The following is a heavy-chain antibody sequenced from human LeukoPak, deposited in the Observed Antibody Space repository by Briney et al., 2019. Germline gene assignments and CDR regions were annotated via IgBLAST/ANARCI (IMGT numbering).Heavy chain of an antibody. Sequence: PGGSLRLSCAASGFTFSEHSMSWVRQAPGKGLEWVSTIKRDGSNTYYTDSVEGRFTISRDNSKNTLYLEMNTLRAEDTAVYYCAKGGYASCFDPWGQGTQVTVSS. CDR1: GFTFSEHS. CDR2: IKRDGSNT. D-gene: IGHD2-15*01. J-gene: IGHJ5*02. V-gene: IGHV3-23*05. CDR3: AKGGYASCFDP.